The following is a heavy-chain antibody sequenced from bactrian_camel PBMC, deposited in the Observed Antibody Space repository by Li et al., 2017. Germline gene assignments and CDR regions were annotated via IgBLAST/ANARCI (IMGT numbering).Heavy chain of an antibody. CDR3: AAEHLSGKDCSGGSWSKWYNY. J-gene: IGHJ4*01. CDR2: NIDSDGLA. V-gene: IGHV3S63*01. CDR1: GFTFDESD. D-gene: IGHD2*01. Sequence: VESGGGSVEAGESLRLSCTASGFTFDESDMGWYRQAPGKEREGVAELNIDSDGLAKYADSVKGRFTISQDNAKNTLYLQMNSLKPEDTAMYYCAAEHLSGKDCSGGSWSKWYNYWGQGTQVTVS.